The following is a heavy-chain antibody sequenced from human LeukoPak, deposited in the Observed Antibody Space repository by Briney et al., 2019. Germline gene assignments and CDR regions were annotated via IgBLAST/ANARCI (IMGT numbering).Heavy chain of an antibody. CDR3: ARDTITIFGVVTPYFDY. Sequence: GASAKVSCKASGYTFTGYYMHWVRQAPGQGLEWMGWINPNSGGTNYAQKLQGRVTMTTDTSTSTAYMELRSLRSDDTAVYYCARDTITIFGVVTPYFDYWGQGTLVTVSS. V-gene: IGHV1-2*02. D-gene: IGHD3-3*01. CDR1: GYTFTGYY. J-gene: IGHJ4*02. CDR2: INPNSGGT.